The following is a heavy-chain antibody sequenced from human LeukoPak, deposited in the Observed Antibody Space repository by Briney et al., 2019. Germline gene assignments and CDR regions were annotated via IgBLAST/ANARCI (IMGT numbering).Heavy chain of an antibody. D-gene: IGHD2-2*01. Sequence: PSETLSLTCTVSGGSISSYYWSWIRQPPGKGLEWIWYIYYSGSTNYNPSLKSRVTISVDTSKNQFSLKLSSRTAADTAVYYCARTRWGYCSSTSCPTRHDYWGQGTLVTVSS. J-gene: IGHJ4*02. CDR1: GGSISSYY. CDR2: IYYSGST. V-gene: IGHV4-59*01. CDR3: ARTRWGYCSSTSCPTRHDY.